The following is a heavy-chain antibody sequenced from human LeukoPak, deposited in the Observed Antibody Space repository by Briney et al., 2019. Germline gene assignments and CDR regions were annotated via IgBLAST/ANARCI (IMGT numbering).Heavy chain of an antibody. CDR2: IIPIFGTA. V-gene: IGHV1-69*05. J-gene: IGHJ4*02. CDR1: GGTFSSYA. Sequence: SVKVSCKASGGTFSSYAISWVRQAPGQGLEWMGGIIPIFGTANYAQKFQGRVTMTTDTSTSTAYMELRSLRSDDTAVYYCARQSSRNFDYWGQGTLVTVSS. CDR3: ARQSSRNFDY.